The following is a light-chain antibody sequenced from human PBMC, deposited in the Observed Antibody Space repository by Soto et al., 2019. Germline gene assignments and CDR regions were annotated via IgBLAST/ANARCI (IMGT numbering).Light chain of an antibody. V-gene: IGLV1-40*01. CDR1: SSNIGAGYD. CDR3: QSYDSRLSAVV. J-gene: IGLJ2*01. CDR2: GNS. Sequence: QSVLTQPPSVSGAPGQRVTISCTGSSSNIGAGYDVHWYQQLPGTAPKVLIYGNSNRPSGVPDRFSGSKSGTSASLAITGLQAEDEADYYCQSYDSRLSAVVFGGGTKLTVL.